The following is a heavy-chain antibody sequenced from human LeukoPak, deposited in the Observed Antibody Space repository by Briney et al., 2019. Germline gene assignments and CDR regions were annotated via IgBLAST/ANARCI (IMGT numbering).Heavy chain of an antibody. J-gene: IGHJ5*02. CDR2: ISAYNGNT. CDR3: ARDTRIVTYYDILTGYYMYNWFDP. V-gene: IGHV1-18*01. D-gene: IGHD3-9*01. CDR1: GYTFTSYG. Sequence: ASVKVSCKASGYTFTSYGISWVRQAPGQGLEWMGWISAYNGNTNYAQKLQGRVTMTTDTSTSTAYMELRSLRSDDTAVYYCARDTRIVTYYDILTGYYMYNWFDPWGQGTLVTVSS.